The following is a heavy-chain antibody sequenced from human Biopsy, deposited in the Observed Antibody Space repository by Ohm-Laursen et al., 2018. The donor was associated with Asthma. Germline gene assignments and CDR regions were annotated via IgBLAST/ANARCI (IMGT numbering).Heavy chain of an antibody. J-gene: IGHJ4*02. CDR1: GFTFGSYG. CDR2: ISYDGSNK. Sequence: SLRLSCAASGFTFGSYGMHWVRQAPGKGLEWVACISYDGSNKYYADSVKGRSTISRDNSKNTLYLQMNSLRAEDTAVYYCSREEPTSGWYEGSILRWGQGTLVTVSS. V-gene: IGHV3-30*03. D-gene: IGHD6-19*01. CDR3: SREEPTSGWYEGSILR.